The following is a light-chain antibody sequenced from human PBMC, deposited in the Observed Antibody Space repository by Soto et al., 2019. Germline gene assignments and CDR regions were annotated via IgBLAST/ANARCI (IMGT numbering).Light chain of an antibody. V-gene: IGKV3-20*01. CDR2: GAS. CDR3: QQYGSSPRT. CDR1: QSVSSNY. Sequence: EIVLTQSPGTLSLSPGERATLSCRASQSVSSNYLAWYQQKPGQAPRLLIYGASSRATGIPDRLSGSGSGKDFTLTFSRLEPEDFAVYYCQQYGSSPRTFGQGSKLEIK. J-gene: IGKJ2*02.